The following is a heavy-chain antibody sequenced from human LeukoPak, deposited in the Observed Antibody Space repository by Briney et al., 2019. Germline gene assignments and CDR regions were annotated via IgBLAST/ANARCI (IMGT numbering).Heavy chain of an antibody. V-gene: IGHV1-18*01. CDR2: ISAYNGNT. Sequence: ASVKVSCKASGYTFTSYGISWVRQAPGQGLEWMGWISAYNGNTNYAQKLQGRVTMTTDTSTNTAYMELRSLRSDDTAVYYCAKDVLRVGATEGAFDIWGQGTMVTVSS. CDR1: GYTFTSYG. D-gene: IGHD1-26*01. J-gene: IGHJ3*02. CDR3: AKDVLRVGATEGAFDI.